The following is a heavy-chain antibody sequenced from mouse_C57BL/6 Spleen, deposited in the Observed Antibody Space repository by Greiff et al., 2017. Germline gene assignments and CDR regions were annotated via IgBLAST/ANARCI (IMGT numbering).Heavy chain of an antibody. CDR1: GFTFSDYG. Sequence: EVHLVESGGGLVKPGGSLKLSCAASGFTFSDYGMHWVRQAPEKGLEWVAYISSGSSTIYYADTVKGRFTISRDNAKNTLFLQMTSLRSEDTAMYYCARPPAQGAWFAYWGQGTLVTVSA. CDR3: ARPPAQGAWFAY. J-gene: IGHJ3*01. V-gene: IGHV5-17*01. CDR2: ISSGSSTI. D-gene: IGHD3-2*02.